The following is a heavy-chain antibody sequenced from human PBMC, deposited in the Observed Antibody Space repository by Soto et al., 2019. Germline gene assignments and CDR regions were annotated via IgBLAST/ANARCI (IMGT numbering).Heavy chain of an antibody. Sequence: EVQLLESGGGLVQPGGSLRLSCAASGFTFSSYAMSWVRQAPGKGLEWVSAISGSGGTTYYADSVKGRFTFSRYNSKNTLYLQMHSLRAEDTAVYYCAKTANGWFSAFDIWCQGTMVTVSS. D-gene: IGHD6-19*01. J-gene: IGHJ3*02. CDR2: ISGSGGTT. CDR1: GFTFSSYA. CDR3: AKTANGWFSAFDI. V-gene: IGHV3-23*01.